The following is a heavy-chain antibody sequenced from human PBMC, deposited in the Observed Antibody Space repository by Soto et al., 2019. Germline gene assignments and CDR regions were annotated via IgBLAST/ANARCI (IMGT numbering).Heavy chain of an antibody. D-gene: IGHD6-19*01. CDR3: AKLPPPGVAVAPRETNWFDP. CDR2: ISYDGSNK. V-gene: IGHV3-30*18. Sequence: GGSLRLSCAASGFTFSSYGMHWVRQAPGKGLEWVAVISYDGSNKYYADSVKGRFTISRDNSKNTLYLQMNSLRAEDTAVYYCAKLPPPGVAVAPRETNWFDPWGQGTLVTVSS. CDR1: GFTFSSYG. J-gene: IGHJ5*02.